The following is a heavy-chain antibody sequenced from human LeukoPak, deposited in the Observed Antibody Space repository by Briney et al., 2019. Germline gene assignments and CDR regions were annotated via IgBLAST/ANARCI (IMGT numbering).Heavy chain of an antibody. CDR2: ISDNGLRT. J-gene: IGHJ5*02. D-gene: IGHD5-12*01. CDR1: GINFKFYE. Sequence: GGSLRLSCVASGINFKFYEMHWFRQSPGKGLEWVALISDNGLRTNYAESLKGRFIVSRDNSKNTMDLQMNDLRVEDTGVYFCARERRGYGYGTLDPWGQGTLVTVSS. V-gene: IGHV3-30*04. CDR3: ARERRGYGYGTLDP.